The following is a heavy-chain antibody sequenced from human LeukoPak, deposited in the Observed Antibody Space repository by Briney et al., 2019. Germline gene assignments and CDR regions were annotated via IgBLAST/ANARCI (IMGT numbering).Heavy chain of an antibody. Sequence: SETLSLTCAVYGGSFSGYYWSWIRQPPGKGLEWIGEINHSGTTNHNPSLESRVTISADTSMSQFSLKLRSVNAADTAVYYCASNGGYCSGASCRYYYFMDVWGKGTTVTVSS. CDR1: GGSFSGYY. CDR2: INHSGTT. J-gene: IGHJ6*03. CDR3: ASNGGYCSGASCRYYYFMDV. D-gene: IGHD2-15*01. V-gene: IGHV4-34*01.